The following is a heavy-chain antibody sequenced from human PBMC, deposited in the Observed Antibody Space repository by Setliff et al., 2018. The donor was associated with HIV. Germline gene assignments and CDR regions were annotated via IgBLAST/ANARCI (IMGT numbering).Heavy chain of an antibody. CDR1: GGSIGTYY. D-gene: IGHD2-15*01. Sequence: PSETLSLTCTVSGGSIGTYYWNWIRLPAGKGLEWIGRIYASGTNYNPSLKSRVTMSLDTSKRQFSLKLTSMTAADTAVYYCAREGLWNCRGGTCNDGLDIWGQGTKVTVSS. V-gene: IGHV4-4*07. CDR3: AREGLWNCRGGTCNDGLDI. CDR2: IYASGT. J-gene: IGHJ3*02.